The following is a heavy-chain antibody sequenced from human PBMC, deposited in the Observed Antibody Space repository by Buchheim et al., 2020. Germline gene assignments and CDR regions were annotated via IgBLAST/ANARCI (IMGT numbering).Heavy chain of an antibody. J-gene: IGHJ6*02. D-gene: IGHD5-18*01. V-gene: IGHV3-74*01. CDR3: GRGGSNTARGMDV. CDR2: IGIDGSTT. CDR1: GFTFSPYW. Sequence: EVQLVESGGGLVQPGGSLRLSCVASGFTFSPYWMHWVRQAPGKGLVWVSRIGIDGSTTNYADSVKGRFTISRDDVKNTLYLQMDSLRAEDTAVYLCGRGGSNTARGMDVWGQGTT.